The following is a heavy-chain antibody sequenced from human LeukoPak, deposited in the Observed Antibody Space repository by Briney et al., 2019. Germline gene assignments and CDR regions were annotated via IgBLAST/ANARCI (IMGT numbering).Heavy chain of an antibody. V-gene: IGHV3-7*01. CDR3: ARDRGSSGWYEFDY. J-gene: IGHJ4*02. Sequence: GGSLRLSCAASGFTSSSYWMSWVRQAPGKGQEWVANMKQDGSEKYYVDSVKGRFTISRDNAENSLYLQKNSLRAEDTAVYYCARDRGSSGWYEFDYWGQGTLVTVSS. D-gene: IGHD6-19*01. CDR1: GFTSSSYW. CDR2: MKQDGSEK.